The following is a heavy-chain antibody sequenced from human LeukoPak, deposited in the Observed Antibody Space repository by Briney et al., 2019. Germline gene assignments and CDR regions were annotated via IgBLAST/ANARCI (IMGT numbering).Heavy chain of an antibody. CDR1: GYSFTSYW. J-gene: IGHJ3*02. D-gene: IGHD1-26*01. V-gene: IGHV5-51*01. CDR3: ARQGLGATSAFDI. Sequence: GESLKISCKGSGYSFTSYWIGWVRQMPGKGLGGMGIIYPGDSDTRYSPSFQGQVTISADKSNSTAYLQWSSLKASDTAMYYCARQGLGATSAFDIWGQGTMVTVSS. CDR2: IYPGDSDT.